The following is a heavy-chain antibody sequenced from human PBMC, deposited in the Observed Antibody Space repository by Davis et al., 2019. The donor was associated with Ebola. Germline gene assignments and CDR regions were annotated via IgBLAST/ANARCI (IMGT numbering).Heavy chain of an antibody. CDR1: GYTLIESS. D-gene: IGHD3-22*01. V-gene: IGHV1-24*01. Sequence: AASVKVSCKVSGYTLIESSVHWVRQAPGKGLEWLGGFDPEDGETIYAQKFQGRVTMTTDKSTSTAYMELSSLRSEDTAVYYCARDGSSGYYYGYWGQGTLVTVSS. CDR2: FDPEDGET. J-gene: IGHJ4*02. CDR3: ARDGSSGYYYGY.